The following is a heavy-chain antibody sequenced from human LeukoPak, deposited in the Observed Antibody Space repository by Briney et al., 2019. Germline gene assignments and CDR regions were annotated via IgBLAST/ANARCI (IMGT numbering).Heavy chain of an antibody. D-gene: IGHD1-14*01. J-gene: IGHJ4*02. V-gene: IGHV3-7*01. CDR1: GFTFSTYW. Sequence: TGGSLRLSCAAFGFTFSTYWMSWVRQAPGKGLEWVANIKQDGSEKYYVDSVKDRFTISRDNAKNSLYLQMNSLRVEDTAVYYCARNVYRTFDSWDQGTLVTVSS. CDR2: IKQDGSEK. CDR3: ARNVYRTFDS.